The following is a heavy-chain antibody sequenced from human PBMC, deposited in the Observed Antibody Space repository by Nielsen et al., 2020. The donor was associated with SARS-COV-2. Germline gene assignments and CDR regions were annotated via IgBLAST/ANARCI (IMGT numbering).Heavy chain of an antibody. J-gene: IGHJ6*02. CDR2: IWYDGSNK. CDR3: ARGSGSYYSAAYYYYGMDV. Sequence: GESLKISCAASGFTFSSYGMHWVRQAPGKGLEWVAVIWYDGSNKYYADSVKGRFTISRDNSKNTLYLQMNSLRAEDTAVYYCARGSGSYYSAAYYYYGMDVWGQGTTVTVSS. CDR1: GFTFSSYG. D-gene: IGHD3-10*01. V-gene: IGHV3-33*01.